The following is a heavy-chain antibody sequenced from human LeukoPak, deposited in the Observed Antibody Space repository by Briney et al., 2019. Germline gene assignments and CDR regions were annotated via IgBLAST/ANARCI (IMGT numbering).Heavy chain of an antibody. J-gene: IGHJ6*04. CDR2: ISSSGSTI. Sequence: SLRLSCAASGFTFDDYAIHCVRQAPGKGLEWVSYISSSGSTIYYADSVKGRFTISRDNAKNSLYLQMNSLRAEDTAVYYCAELGITMIGGVWGKGTTVTISS. V-gene: IGHV3-48*03. CDR3: AELGITMIGGV. D-gene: IGHD3-10*02. CDR1: GFTFDDYA.